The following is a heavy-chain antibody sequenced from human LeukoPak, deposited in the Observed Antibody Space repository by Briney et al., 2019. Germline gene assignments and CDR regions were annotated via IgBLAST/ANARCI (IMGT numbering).Heavy chain of an antibody. CDR1: GYTFTDYY. J-gene: IGHJ4*02. V-gene: IGHV1-2*02. CDR3: ARDQLSTTYYGSGSYYNEEY. CDR2: LNPNTLVT. D-gene: IGHD3-10*01. Sequence: GASVKVSCRASGYTFTDYYMHWVRQAPGQGLEWMGWLNPNTLVTKYAQHFQGRVTMTRDTSISTAYMELSRLRFDDTAVYYCARDQLSTTYYGSGSYYNEEYWGQGTLVTVSS.